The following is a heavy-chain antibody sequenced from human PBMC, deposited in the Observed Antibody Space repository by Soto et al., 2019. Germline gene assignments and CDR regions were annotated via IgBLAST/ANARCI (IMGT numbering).Heavy chain of an antibody. D-gene: IGHD2-21*02. CDR2: IYYSGST. CDR3: ARHRIVVVTLGWFDP. Sequence: QLQLQESGPGLVKPSETLSLTCTVSGGSISSSSYYWGWIRQPPGKGLEWIGSIYYSGSTYYNPSLKRPVTITVDTAKNQSCLKLSSVTAADTAVHYCARHRIVVVTLGWFDPWGQGTLVTVSS. J-gene: IGHJ5*02. CDR1: GGSISSSSYY. V-gene: IGHV4-39*01.